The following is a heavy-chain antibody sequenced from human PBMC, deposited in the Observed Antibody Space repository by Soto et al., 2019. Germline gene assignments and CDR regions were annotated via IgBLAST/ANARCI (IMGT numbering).Heavy chain of an antibody. CDR2: ISAYNGNT. J-gene: IGHJ6*02. Sequence: ASVKVSCKASGYTFTSYGISWVRQAPGQGLEWMGWISAYNGNTNYAQKLQGRVTMTTDTSTSTAYMELRSLRSDDTAVYYCARNYGDATYYYYGMDVWGQGTTVTVSS. V-gene: IGHV1-18*01. CDR3: ARNYGDATYYYYGMDV. D-gene: IGHD4-17*01. CDR1: GYTFTSYG.